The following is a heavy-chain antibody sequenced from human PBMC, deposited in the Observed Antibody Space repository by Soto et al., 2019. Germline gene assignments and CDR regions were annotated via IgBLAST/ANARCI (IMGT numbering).Heavy chain of an antibody. D-gene: IGHD7-27*01. CDR1: GVSISNNY. CDR2: IYYNGNT. CDR3: TRANWYSEY. Sequence: QVQLQESGPGLVKPSETLALRCTVSGVSISNNYWSWIRQPPGKGLEWIGYIYYNGNTNYNPSLKSRVTMSVGTSRNQISLKLTTVTAADTAVYYCTRANWYSEYWGQGTLVTVSS. J-gene: IGHJ4*02. V-gene: IGHV4-59*01.